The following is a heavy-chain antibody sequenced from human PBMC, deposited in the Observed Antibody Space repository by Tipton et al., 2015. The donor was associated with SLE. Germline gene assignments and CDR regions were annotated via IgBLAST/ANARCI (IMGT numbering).Heavy chain of an antibody. Sequence: TLSLTCTVSSVSSSSSYWAWIRQPPGKGLEWIGYIYTSGSTHYKPSLKSRVTMSVATSKNQFSLRLTSVTAADTAMYDCARDSAVNFWYFDLWGRGTLVTVSS. CDR2: IYTSGST. CDR1: SVSSSSSY. V-gene: IGHV4-59*01. J-gene: IGHJ2*01. CDR3: ARDSAVNFWYFDL.